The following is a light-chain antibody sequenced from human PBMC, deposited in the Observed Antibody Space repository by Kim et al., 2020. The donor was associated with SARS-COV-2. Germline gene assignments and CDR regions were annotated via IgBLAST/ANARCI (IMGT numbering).Light chain of an antibody. J-gene: IGLJ7*01. CDR2: GND. CDR3: NCRASHPYRVF. CDR1: SLRSFH. V-gene: IGLV3-19*01. Sequence: LGQTVTITCQGDSLRSFHASWYQQKPGQAPVLVFYGNDHRPSGIPDRFSGSSSGDRSSLTITGAQAADEADYYCNCRASHPYRVFFGGGTRLTVL.